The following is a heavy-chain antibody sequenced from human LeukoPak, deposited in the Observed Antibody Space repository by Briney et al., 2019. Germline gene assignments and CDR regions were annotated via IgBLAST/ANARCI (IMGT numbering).Heavy chain of an antibody. Sequence: PGGSLRLSCAASGFTFSSYAMHWVRQAPGKGLEWVAVISYDGSNKYYADSVKGRFTISRDNSKNTLYLQMNSLRAEDTAVYYCAKDSGGATYIFDYWGQGTLVTVSS. D-gene: IGHD1-26*01. J-gene: IGHJ4*02. CDR3: AKDSGGATYIFDY. CDR2: ISYDGSNK. CDR1: GFTFSSYA. V-gene: IGHV3-30*04.